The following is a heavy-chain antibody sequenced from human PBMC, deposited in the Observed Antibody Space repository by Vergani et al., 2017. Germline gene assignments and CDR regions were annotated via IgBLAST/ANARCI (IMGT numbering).Heavy chain of an antibody. Sequence: VQLLESGGGLVQPGGSLRLSCAASGFTFSSYAMHWVRQAPGKGLEWVAVISYDGSNKYYADSVKGRFTISRDNSKNTVYLQMNSLKAEDRATYYCAREERSHTPPFVGDWGPGTLVTV. J-gene: IGHJ4*02. CDR2: ISYDGSNK. CDR1: GFTFSSYA. CDR3: AREERSHTPPFVGD. V-gene: IGHV3-30-3*01. D-gene: IGHD2-15*01.